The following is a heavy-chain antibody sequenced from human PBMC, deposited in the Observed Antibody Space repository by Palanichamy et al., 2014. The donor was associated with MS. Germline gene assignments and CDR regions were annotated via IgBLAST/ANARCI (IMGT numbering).Heavy chain of an antibody. CDR2: IRFDGNDR. D-gene: IGHD3-10*01. J-gene: IGHJ4*02. V-gene: IGHV3-30*02. Sequence: QVQLVESGGGVVQPGGSLRLSCAASGFTFSSYGMHWVRQAPGKGLEWVAFIRFDGNDRYHADSVKGRFTISRGNSRNTLYLQMNSLRAEDTAVYYCATRRFGDFDVFDYWGQGTLVTVSS. CDR3: ATRRFGDFDVFDY. CDR1: GFTFSSYG.